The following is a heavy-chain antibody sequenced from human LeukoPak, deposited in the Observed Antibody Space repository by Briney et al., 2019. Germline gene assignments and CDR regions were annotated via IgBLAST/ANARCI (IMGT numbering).Heavy chain of an antibody. Sequence: PGGSLRLSCAASGFTFSSYGMHWVRQAPGKGLEWVAVISYDGSNKYYADSVKGRFTISRDNSKNTLYLQMNSLRAEDTAVYYCAKEGPSSGTNAWYYYYYYGMDVWGQGTTVTVSS. CDR3: AKEGPSSGTNAWYYYYYYGMDV. CDR2: ISYDGSNK. D-gene: IGHD3-10*01. J-gene: IGHJ6*02. CDR1: GFTFSSYG. V-gene: IGHV3-30*18.